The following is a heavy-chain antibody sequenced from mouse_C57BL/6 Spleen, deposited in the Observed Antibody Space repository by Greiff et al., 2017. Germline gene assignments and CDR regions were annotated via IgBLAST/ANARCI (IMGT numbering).Heavy chain of an antibody. Sequence: VKLMESGPGLVQPSQRLSITCTVSGFSLTSYGVHWVRQSPGKGLEWLGVIWRGGSTDYNAAFMSRLSITKDNSKSQVFFKMNSLQADDTAIYYCAKRGYAMDYWGQGTSVTVSS. J-gene: IGHJ4*01. CDR3: AKRGYAMDY. V-gene: IGHV2-5*01. CDR2: IWRGGST. CDR1: GFSLTSYG.